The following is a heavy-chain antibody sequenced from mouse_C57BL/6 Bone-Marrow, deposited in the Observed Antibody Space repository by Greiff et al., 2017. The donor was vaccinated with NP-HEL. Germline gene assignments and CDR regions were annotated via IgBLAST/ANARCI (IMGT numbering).Heavy chain of an antibody. CDR3: ARDADSNYGYYAMDY. D-gene: IGHD2-5*01. V-gene: IGHV7-1*01. CDR2: SRNKANDYTT. CDR1: GFTFSDFY. J-gene: IGHJ4*01. Sequence: EVKVVESGGGLVQSGRSLRLSCATSGFTFSDFYMEWVRQAPGKGLEWIAASRNKANDYTTEYSASVKGRFIVSRDTSQSILYLQMNALRAEDTAIYYCARDADSNYGYYAMDYWGQGTSVTVSS.